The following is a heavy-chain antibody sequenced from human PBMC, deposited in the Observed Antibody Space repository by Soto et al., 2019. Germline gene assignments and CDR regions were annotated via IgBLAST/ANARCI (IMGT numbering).Heavy chain of an antibody. D-gene: IGHD6-13*01. J-gene: IGHJ3*02. CDR3: GGVAAAGTGLYAFDI. V-gene: IGHV4-39*01. CDR1: GGSISSSSYY. CDR2: IYYSGST. Sequence: SETLSLTCTVSGGSISSSSYYWGWIRQPPGKGLEWIGSIYYSGSTYYNPSLKSRVTISVDTSKNQFSLKLSSVTAADTAVYYCGGVAAAGTGLYAFDIWGQGTMVTVSS.